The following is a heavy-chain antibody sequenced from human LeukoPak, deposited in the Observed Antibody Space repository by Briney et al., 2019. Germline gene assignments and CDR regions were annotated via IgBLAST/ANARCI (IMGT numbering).Heavy chain of an antibody. Sequence: PGGSLRLSCAASGFTFRNYGIHWVRQAPGKGLEWVAVISYDGSNNHHADSVKGRLTISRDNSKNTLYPQMNSLRVDDTAVYYCAKDRSVGATGSSNYYYGMDVWGQGTTVTVS. V-gene: IGHV3-30*18. CDR1: GFTFRNYG. CDR3: AKDRSVGATGSSNYYYGMDV. D-gene: IGHD1-26*01. CDR2: ISYDGSNN. J-gene: IGHJ6*02.